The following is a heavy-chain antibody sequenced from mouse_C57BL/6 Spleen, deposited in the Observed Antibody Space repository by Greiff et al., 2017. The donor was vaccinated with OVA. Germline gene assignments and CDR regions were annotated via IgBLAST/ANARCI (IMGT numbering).Heavy chain of an antibody. Sequence: QVQLQQPGAELVKPGASVKLSCKASGYTFTSYWMQWVKQRPGQGLEWIGEIDPSDSYTNYNQKFKGKATLTVDTSSSTAYMQLSSLTSEDSAVYYCARRDGYQPPYWYVDVWGTGTTVTVSS. CDR2: IDPSDSYT. CDR1: GYTFTSYW. CDR3: ARRDGYQPPYWYVDV. V-gene: IGHV1-50*01. J-gene: IGHJ1*03. D-gene: IGHD2-3*01.